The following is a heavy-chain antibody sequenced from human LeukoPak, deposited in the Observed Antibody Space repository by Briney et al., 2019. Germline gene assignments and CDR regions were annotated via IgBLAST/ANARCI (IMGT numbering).Heavy chain of an antibody. CDR1: GGSFSGYY. J-gene: IGHJ3*02. CDR2: MFYSGST. V-gene: IGHV4-34*12. Sequence: PSETLSLTCAVYGGSFSGYYWSWIRQPPGKGLEWIGSMFYSGSTYHNPSLKSRLTISVDTSKNQFSLRLSSVTAADTAVYYCARPAVGTDISGYYYRAFDIWGQGTLVTVSS. CDR3: ARPAVGTDISGYYYRAFDI. D-gene: IGHD3-22*01.